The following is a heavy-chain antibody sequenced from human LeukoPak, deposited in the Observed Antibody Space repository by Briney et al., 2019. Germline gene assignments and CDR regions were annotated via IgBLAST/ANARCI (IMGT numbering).Heavy chain of an antibody. Sequence: HGESLKISCKGSGYRFTNYWIGWVRQMPGKGLEWMGIIHPGDSDTRYSPSFQGQVTISADKSITTAYLQWSSLKASDTAMYYCGRHQHSGSYGAFDIWGQGTMVTVSS. CDR1: GYRFTNYW. D-gene: IGHD1-26*01. J-gene: IGHJ3*02. V-gene: IGHV5-51*01. CDR2: IHPGDSDT. CDR3: GRHQHSGSYGAFDI.